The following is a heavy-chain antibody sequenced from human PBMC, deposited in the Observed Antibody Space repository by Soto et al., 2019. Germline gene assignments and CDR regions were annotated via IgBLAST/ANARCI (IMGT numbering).Heavy chain of an antibody. V-gene: IGHV1-18*01. CDR2: ISAYNGNT. D-gene: IGHD6-19*01. CDR3: ARDRETGYSSGGYSGDAFDI. J-gene: IGHJ3*02. CDR1: GYTFTSYG. Sequence: QVQLVQSGAEVKKPGASVKVSCKASGYTFTSYGISWVRQAPGQGLEWMGWISAYNGNTNYAQKLQGRVTMTTDTSTSTAYMELRSLRSDDTAVYYCARDRETGYSSGGYSGDAFDIWGQGTMVTVSS.